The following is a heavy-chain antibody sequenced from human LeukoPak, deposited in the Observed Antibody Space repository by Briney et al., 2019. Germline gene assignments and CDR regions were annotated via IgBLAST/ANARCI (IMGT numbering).Heavy chain of an antibody. CDR2: IKQDGSEK. CDR3: ARDPMTAAGSKDGMDV. Sequence: GGSLRLSCAASGFTFSNNWMNWVRQAPGKGLEWVANIKQDGSEKYYVDSVKGRFTISRDNAKNSLYLQMNSLRAEDTAVYYCARDPMTAAGSKDGMDVWGQGTTVTVSS. CDR1: GFTFSNNW. V-gene: IGHV3-7*01. J-gene: IGHJ6*02. D-gene: IGHD6-13*01.